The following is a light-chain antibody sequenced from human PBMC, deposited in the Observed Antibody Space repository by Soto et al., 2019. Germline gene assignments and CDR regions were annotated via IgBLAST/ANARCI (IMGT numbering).Light chain of an antibody. CDR2: RVS. Sequence: EIVLTQSPDTLSLSPGERATLSCRASQTVTSGYLAWCRHKPDQAPRLLIYRVSTGDTGTPDRFSRSGSGTDFTHNISNLRVYDFALYLCPRYKKWHQTFGHVLRVEIK. J-gene: IGKJ1*01. V-gene: IGKV3D-20*02. CDR1: QTVTSGY. CDR3: PRYKKWHQT.